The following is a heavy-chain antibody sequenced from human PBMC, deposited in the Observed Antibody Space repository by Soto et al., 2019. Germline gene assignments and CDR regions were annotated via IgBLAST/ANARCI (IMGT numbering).Heavy chain of an antibody. J-gene: IGHJ3*02. CDR1: GFTFSSYS. CDR2: ISVSGGSA. D-gene: IGHD4-4*01. CDR3: AKHQEDYSPPLEYAFDI. Sequence: PXGSLRLTGAASGFTFSSYSMSWVRQAPGKGLEWVSAISVSGGSAYYADSVKGRFTISRDNSKNTLYLQMNSLRAEDTAVYSCAKHQEDYSPPLEYAFDIWGRGTMVNV. V-gene: IGHV3-23*01.